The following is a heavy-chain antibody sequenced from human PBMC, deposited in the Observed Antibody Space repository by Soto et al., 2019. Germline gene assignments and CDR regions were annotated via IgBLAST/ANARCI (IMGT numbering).Heavy chain of an antibody. J-gene: IGHJ4*02. CDR3: ERVMVKGGLAFAY. Sequence: GTAAKVSSKASGYTFTSYSMQSPRQSHGQRLEWMGWINAGNGNTKYSQKFQGRVTISRDTSASTAYMELSSLRSEDTAVYDCERVMVKGGLAFAYWGQGTLVTVS. CDR1: GYTFTSYS. V-gene: IGHV1-3*01. CDR2: INAGNGNT. D-gene: IGHD2-8*01.